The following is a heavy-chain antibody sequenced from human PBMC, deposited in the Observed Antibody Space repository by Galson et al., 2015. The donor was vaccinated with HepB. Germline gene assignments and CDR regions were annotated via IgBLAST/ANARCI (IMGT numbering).Heavy chain of an antibody. D-gene: IGHD6-13*01. CDR1: GFSLSTYD. V-gene: IGHV1-8*01. J-gene: IGHJ6*03. Sequence: SVKVSCKASGFSLSTYDINWVRQATGQGLEWLGWMDPNSGNIGYAQKFQGRITMTRNTSISTAYMELRSLRSEDTAVYYCARFPHSSSWDDSYYYMDVWGKGTTVTVSS. CDR3: ARFPHSSSWDDSYYYMDV. CDR2: MDPNSGNI.